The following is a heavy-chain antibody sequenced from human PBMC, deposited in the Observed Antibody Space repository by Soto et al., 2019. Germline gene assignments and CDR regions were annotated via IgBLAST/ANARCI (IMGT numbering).Heavy chain of an antibody. J-gene: IGHJ4*02. CDR1: GFTFSSYA. V-gene: IGHV3-23*01. D-gene: IGHD3-22*01. CDR3: AKDLSSSYYDSSGYFDY. Sequence: GGSLRLSCAASGFTFSSYAMIWVRQAPGKGLEWVSAISGSGGSTYYADSVKGRFTISRDNSKNTLYLQMNSLRAEDTAVYYCAKDLSSSYYDSSGYFDYWGQGTLVTVSS. CDR2: ISGSGGST.